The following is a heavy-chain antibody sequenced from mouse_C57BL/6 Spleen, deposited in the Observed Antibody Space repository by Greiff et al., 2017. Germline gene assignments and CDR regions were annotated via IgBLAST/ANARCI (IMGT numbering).Heavy chain of an antibody. CDR3: ARGDGRNYYAMVY. Sequence: EVKVVESGPVLVKPGASVKMSCKASGYTFTDYYMNWVKQSHGKSLEWIGVINPYNGDTSYNQKFKGKATLTVDKSSSTAYMELNSLTSEDSAVYYCARGDGRNYYAMVYWGQGTSVTVSA. CDR1: GYTFTDYY. CDR2: INPYNGDT. D-gene: IGHD1-2*01. V-gene: IGHV1-19*01. J-gene: IGHJ4*01.